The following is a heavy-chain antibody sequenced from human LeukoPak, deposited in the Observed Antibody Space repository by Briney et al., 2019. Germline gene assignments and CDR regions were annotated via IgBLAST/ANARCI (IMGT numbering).Heavy chain of an antibody. Sequence: GGSLRLSCAASGFTFSDYYMSWIRQAPGKGLEWVSYISSSGSTIYYADSVKGRFTISRDNAKNSLYLQMNSLRAEGTAVYYCARITGAVTRKDWFDPWGQGTLVTVSS. CDR3: ARITGAVTRKDWFDP. CDR1: GFTFSDYY. V-gene: IGHV3-11*01. J-gene: IGHJ5*02. CDR2: ISSSGSTI. D-gene: IGHD3-16*01.